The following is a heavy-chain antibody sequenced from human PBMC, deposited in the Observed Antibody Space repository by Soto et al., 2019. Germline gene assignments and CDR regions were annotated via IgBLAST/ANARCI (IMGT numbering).Heavy chain of an antibody. Sequence: QVQLQESGPGLVKPSETLSLTCTVSGGSISSYYWSWIRQPPGKGLEWIGYIYYSGSTNYNPSLTSRVTISVDTSKNQFSLKLSSVTAADTAVYYCARVPRIAAAGRLYYFDYWGQGTLVTVSS. CDR2: IYYSGST. CDR1: GGSISSYY. J-gene: IGHJ4*02. V-gene: IGHV4-59*01. D-gene: IGHD6-13*01. CDR3: ARVPRIAAAGRLYYFDY.